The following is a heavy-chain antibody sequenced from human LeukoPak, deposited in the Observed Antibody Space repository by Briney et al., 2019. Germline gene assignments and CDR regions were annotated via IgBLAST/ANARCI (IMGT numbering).Heavy chain of an antibody. CDR3: ARDSSCSGGSCYEYYYYGMDV. V-gene: IGHV1-46*01. J-gene: IGHJ6*02. D-gene: IGHD2-15*01. CDR1: GYTFTNYY. Sequence: ASVKVSCKASGYTFTNYYMHWVRQAPGQGLEWMGIINPSGGSTSYAQKFQGRVTMTRDTSISTAYMELSRLRSDDTAVYYCARDSSCSGGSCYEYYYYGMDVWGQGTTVTVSS. CDR2: INPSGGST.